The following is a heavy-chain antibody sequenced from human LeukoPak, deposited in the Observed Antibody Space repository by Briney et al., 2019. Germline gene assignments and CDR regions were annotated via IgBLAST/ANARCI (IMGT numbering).Heavy chain of an antibody. D-gene: IGHD2-2*01. CDR3: VRDTKVPGPGIFYYYGMDV. CDR1: GFTFSDHH. CDR2: TRNKVNSYTT. V-gene: IGHV3-72*01. Sequence: GGSLRLSCAASGFTFSDHHMGWVRQAPGKGLEWVGRTRNKVNSYTTEYAASVKGRFTVSRDDSKNSLYLQMNSLKTEDSAVYYCVRDTKVPGPGIFYYYGMDVWGQGTTVTVSS. J-gene: IGHJ6*02.